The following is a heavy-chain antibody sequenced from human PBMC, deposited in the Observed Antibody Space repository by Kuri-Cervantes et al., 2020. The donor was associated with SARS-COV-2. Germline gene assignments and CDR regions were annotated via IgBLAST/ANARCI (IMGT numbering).Heavy chain of an antibody. D-gene: IGHD4-11*01. Sequence: ESLKISCSVSDGSLPSDNYYWGWIRQSPGKGLEWIGSIFSNGSPHYNPSLKSRVTISVDTSKNQCYLKLISVTAADTGVYYCARRLRGTTVTNVRLTSFLDPWGQGTMVTVSS. CDR1: DGSLPSDNYY. CDR2: IFSNGSP. CDR3: ARRLRGTTVTNVRLTSFLDP. J-gene: IGHJ3*01. V-gene: IGHV4-39*01.